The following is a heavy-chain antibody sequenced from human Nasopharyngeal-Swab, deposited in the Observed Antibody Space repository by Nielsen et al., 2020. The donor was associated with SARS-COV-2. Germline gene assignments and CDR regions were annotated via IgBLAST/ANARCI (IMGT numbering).Heavy chain of an antibody. Sequence: SMKVSCKASGGTFSSYAISWVRQAPGQGLEWMGGIIPIFGTANYAQKFQGRVTITADESTSTAYMELSSLRSEDTAVYYCASNQRSYLAFDIWGQGTMVTVSS. D-gene: IGHD1-26*01. CDR3: ASNQRSYLAFDI. J-gene: IGHJ3*02. CDR1: GGTFSSYA. V-gene: IGHV1-69*13. CDR2: IIPIFGTA.